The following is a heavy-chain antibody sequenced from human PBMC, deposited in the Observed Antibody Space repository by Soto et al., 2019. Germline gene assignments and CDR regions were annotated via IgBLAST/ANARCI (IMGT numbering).Heavy chain of an antibody. Sequence: ASVKVSCKASGYTFTSYGISWVRQAPGQGLEWMGWISAYNGNTNYAQKLQGRVTMTPDTFTSAAYMELRSLRSDDTAVYYCARDRSAYDILTGYCPNWFDPWGQGTLVTVSS. J-gene: IGHJ5*02. D-gene: IGHD3-9*01. CDR3: ARDRSAYDILTGYCPNWFDP. CDR2: ISAYNGNT. CDR1: GYTFTSYG. V-gene: IGHV1-18*01.